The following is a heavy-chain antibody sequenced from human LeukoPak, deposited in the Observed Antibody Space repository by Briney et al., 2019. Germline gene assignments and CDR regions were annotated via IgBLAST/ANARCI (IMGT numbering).Heavy chain of an antibody. CDR1: GYSFTTYW. J-gene: IGHJ4*02. D-gene: IGHD6-13*01. CDR3: ARQQVRSSSSWYGYFDY. CDR2: IYPGDSDT. Sequence: GESLKISCKTSGYSFTTYWIGWVRQMPGKGLEWMGIIYPGDSDTKYSPSFQGHVTISADKSISTAYLQWSSLKASDTAMYYCARQQVRSSSSWYGYFDYWGQGTLVTVSS. V-gene: IGHV5-51*01.